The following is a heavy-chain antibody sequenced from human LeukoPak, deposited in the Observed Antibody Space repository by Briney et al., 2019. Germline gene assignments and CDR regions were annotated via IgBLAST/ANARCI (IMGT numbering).Heavy chain of an antibody. Sequence: PGESLKISCKSSGFSFTTYWIGWVRQMPGKGLEWMGIIYPSDSGTRYSPSFQGQVTISADKSINTAYLQWSSLKASDTAMYFCARRGDSGSYWSFDFWGQGTLVTVSS. V-gene: IGHV5-51*01. J-gene: IGHJ4*02. CDR1: GFSFTTYW. CDR2: IYPSDSGT. D-gene: IGHD1-26*01. CDR3: ARRGDSGSYWSFDF.